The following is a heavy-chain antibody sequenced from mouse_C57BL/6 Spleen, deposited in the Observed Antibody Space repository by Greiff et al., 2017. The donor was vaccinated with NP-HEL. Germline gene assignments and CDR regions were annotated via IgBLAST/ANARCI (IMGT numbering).Heavy chain of an antibody. D-gene: IGHD1-1*01. CDR2: ISSGSSTI. V-gene: IGHV5-17*01. CDR1: GFTFSDYG. CDR3: ARNGFPTVVAHYYAMDY. J-gene: IGHJ4*01. Sequence: EVKLEESGGGLVKPGGSLKLSCAASGFTFSDYGMHWVRQAPEKGLEWVAYISSGSSTIYYADTVKGRFTISRDNAKNTLFLQMTSLRSEDTAMYYCARNGFPTVVAHYYAMDYWGQGTSVTVSS.